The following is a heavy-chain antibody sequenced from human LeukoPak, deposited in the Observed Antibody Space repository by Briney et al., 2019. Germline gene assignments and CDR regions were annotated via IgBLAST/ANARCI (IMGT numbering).Heavy chain of an antibody. V-gene: IGHV4-59*01. D-gene: IGHD6-13*01. J-gene: IGHJ6*02. CDR1: GGSISSYY. CDR2: IYYSGST. Sequence: SETLSLTCTVSGGSISSYYWSWIRQPPGKGLEWIGYIYYSGSTNYNPSLKSRVTISVDTSKNQFSLKLSSVTAVDTAVYYWARDLRLYSNNAAGMDVWGQGTTVTVSS. CDR3: ARDLRLYSNNAAGMDV.